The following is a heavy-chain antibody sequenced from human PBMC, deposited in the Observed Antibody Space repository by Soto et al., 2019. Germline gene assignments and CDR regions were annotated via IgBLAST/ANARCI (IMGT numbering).Heavy chain of an antibody. Sequence: EVQLVESGGGLVQPGWSLRLSCATSGFILSDCAMNWVRQAPGKGLEWGSYISSSSSVIDYADSVKGRFTVSRDNARNSLYLQMNSLRAEDTAVYYCARDLSWGSNWYYYMDVWGKGTTVTVSS. CDR1: GFILSDCA. CDR2: ISSSSSVI. CDR3: ARDLSWGSNWYYYMDV. D-gene: IGHD7-27*01. J-gene: IGHJ6*03. V-gene: IGHV3-48*01.